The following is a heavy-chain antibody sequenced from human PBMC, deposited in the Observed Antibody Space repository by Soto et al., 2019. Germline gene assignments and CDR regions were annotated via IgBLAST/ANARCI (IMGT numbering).Heavy chain of an antibody. D-gene: IGHD2-21*02. CDR2: IIPILGIA. J-gene: IGHJ2*01. CDR3: CREPAPYFGSDCYARWYFDL. V-gene: IGHV1-69*08. CDR1: GGTFSSYT. Sequence: QVQLVQSGAEVKKPGSSVKVSCKASGGTFSSYTISWVRQAPGQGLEWMGRIIPILGIANYAQKFQGSVTITADKSPRTAYMELISLRTQDTAVYCCCREPAPYFGSDCYARWYFDLWGRGTLVTASS.